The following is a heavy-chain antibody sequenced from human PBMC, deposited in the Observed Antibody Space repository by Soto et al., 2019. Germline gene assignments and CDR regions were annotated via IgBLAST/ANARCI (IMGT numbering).Heavy chain of an antibody. D-gene: IGHD3-10*01. CDR3: ARVIGHYDGSGRQGGWFDP. J-gene: IGHJ5*02. CDR1: GYTFTSYG. V-gene: IGHV1-18*01. CDR2: ISAYNGNT. Sequence: QVQLVQSGAEVKKPGASVKVSCKASGYTFTSYGISWVRQAPGQGLEWMGWISAYNGNTNYAQKLQGRVTMTTDTSTSTAYMERRSLRSDDTAVYYCARVIGHYDGSGRQGGWFDPWGQGTLVTVSS.